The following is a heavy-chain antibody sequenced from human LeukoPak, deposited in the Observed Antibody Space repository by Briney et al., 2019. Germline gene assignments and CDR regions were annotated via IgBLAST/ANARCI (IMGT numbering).Heavy chain of an antibody. CDR1: GFTVSSNY. V-gene: IGHV3-53*01. J-gene: IGHJ4*02. CDR2: IYSGGST. D-gene: IGHD1-1*01. CDR3: ARETNDAFDY. Sequence: GGSLRLSCAASGFTVSSNYMSWVRQAPGKGLEWVSVIYSGGSTYYADSVKGRFTISRDNSKNTLYLPMNSLRAEDTAVYYCARETNDAFDYWGQGTLVTVSS.